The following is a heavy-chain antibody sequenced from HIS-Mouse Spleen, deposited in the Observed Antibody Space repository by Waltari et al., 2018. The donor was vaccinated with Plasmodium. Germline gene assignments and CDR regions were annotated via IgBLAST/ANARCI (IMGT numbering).Heavy chain of an antibody. J-gene: IGHJ4*02. CDR3: ARDRRLAFDY. CDR1: GFTFNSYA. D-gene: IGHD2-15*01. CDR2: ISYDGSNK. V-gene: IGHV3-30-3*01. Sequence: QVQLVESGGGVVQPGRSLRLSCAASGFTFNSYAMHWVRQAPGKGLEWVAVISYDGSNKYYADSVKGRFTISRDNSKNTLYLQMNSLRAEDTAVYYCARDRRLAFDYWGQGTLVTVS.